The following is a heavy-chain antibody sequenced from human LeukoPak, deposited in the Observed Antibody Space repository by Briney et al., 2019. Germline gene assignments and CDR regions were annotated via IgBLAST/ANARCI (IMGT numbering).Heavy chain of an antibody. J-gene: IGHJ6*03. Sequence: SSETLSLTCTVSGGSISSGSYYWSWIRQPAGKGLEWIGRIYTSGSTNYNPSLKSRVTISVDTSKNQFSLKLSSVTAADTAVYYCASRSGSYPYYYYYMDVWGKGTTVTVSS. D-gene: IGHD3-10*01. V-gene: IGHV4-61*02. CDR1: GGSISSGSYY. CDR2: IYTSGST. CDR3: ASRSGSYPYYYYYMDV.